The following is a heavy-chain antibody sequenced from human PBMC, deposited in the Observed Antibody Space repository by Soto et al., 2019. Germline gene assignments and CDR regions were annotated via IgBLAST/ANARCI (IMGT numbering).Heavy chain of an antibody. J-gene: IGHJ4*02. V-gene: IGHV3-15*01. CDR2: IKSKTDDGTT. CDR3: TTIRLTWGY. Sequence: EVQLVESGGGLVQPGGSLRLSCAASGFTFSNAWMSWVRQAPGKGLEWVGRIKSKTDDGTTDYAAPVQGRFTISRDDSKNTLYLQMNSLKTEDTAVYYCTTIRLTWGYWGQGTLVTVSS. CDR1: GFTFSNAW. D-gene: IGHD1-26*01.